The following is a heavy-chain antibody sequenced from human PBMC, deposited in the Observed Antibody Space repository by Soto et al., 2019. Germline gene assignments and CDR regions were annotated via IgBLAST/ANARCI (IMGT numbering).Heavy chain of an antibody. CDR1: GDSFTSYW. CDR2: IDPSDSYT. Sequence: PXDSRTISGKGSGDSFTSYWISLVRQMPGKGLEWMGRIDPSDSYTNYSPSFQGHVTISADKSISTAYLQWSSLKASDTAMYYCARMSKYCSSTSCRLGYWGQGALVTVSS. J-gene: IGHJ4*02. CDR3: ARMSKYCSSTSCRLGY. V-gene: IGHV5-10-1*01. D-gene: IGHD2-2*01.